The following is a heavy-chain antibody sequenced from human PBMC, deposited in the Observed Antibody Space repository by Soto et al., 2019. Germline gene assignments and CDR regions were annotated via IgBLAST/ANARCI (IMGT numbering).Heavy chain of an antibody. V-gene: IGHV4-59*11. D-gene: IGHD5-18*01. CDR1: GGSISSHY. J-gene: IGHJ5*02. CDR2: IYYSGST. Sequence: SETLSLTCTVSGGSISSHYWSWIRQPPGKGLEWIGYIYYSGSTNYNPSLKSRVTISVDTSKNQFSLKLSSVTAADTAVYYCARGRYLVIHLSLRIDPWGQGTLVTVSS. CDR3: ARGRYLVIHLSLRIDP.